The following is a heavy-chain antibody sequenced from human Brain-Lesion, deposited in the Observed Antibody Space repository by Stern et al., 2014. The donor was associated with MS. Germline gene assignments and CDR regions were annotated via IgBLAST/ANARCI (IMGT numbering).Heavy chain of an antibody. Sequence: VQLVESGAEVKKPGASVKVSCKVSGYTLTELSMHWVRQAPRKGLEWMGGFDPEDGETIYAQKFQGRVTMTEDTSTDTAYMELSSLRSEDTAVYYCATFSPGAGGNYYRHFDYWGQGTLVTVSS. V-gene: IGHV1-24*01. CDR1: GYTLTELS. CDR3: ATFSPGAGGNYYRHFDY. D-gene: IGHD1-26*01. J-gene: IGHJ4*02. CDR2: FDPEDGET.